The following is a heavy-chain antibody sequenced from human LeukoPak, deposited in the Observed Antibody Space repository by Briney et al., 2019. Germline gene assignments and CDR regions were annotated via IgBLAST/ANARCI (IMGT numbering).Heavy chain of an antibody. CDR3: ARARIVGARFDY. D-gene: IGHD1-26*01. CDR2: INHSGST. Sequence: YXGSXXXYYWRWIRQPPGXGVEWIGEINHSGSTNYNPSLKSRVTISVAPSNNQFSLQLTSLTAADTAVYYCARARIVGARFDYWGQGTLVTVSS. V-gene: IGHV4-34*01. CDR1: XGSXXXYY. J-gene: IGHJ4*02.